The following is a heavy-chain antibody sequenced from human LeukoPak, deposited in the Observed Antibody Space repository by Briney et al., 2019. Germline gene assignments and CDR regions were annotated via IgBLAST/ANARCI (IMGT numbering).Heavy chain of an antibody. CDR2: ISAYNGNT. CDR3: ARFIAAAGPGGYYYYMDV. V-gene: IGHV1-18*01. CDR1: GYTFTSYG. Sequence: ASVKVSCKASGYTFTSYGISWVRQAPGQGLEWMGWISAYNGNTNYAQELQGRVTMTTDTSTSTAYMELRSLRSDDTAVYYCARFIAAAGPGGYYYYMDVWGKGTTVTISS. D-gene: IGHD6-13*01. J-gene: IGHJ6*03.